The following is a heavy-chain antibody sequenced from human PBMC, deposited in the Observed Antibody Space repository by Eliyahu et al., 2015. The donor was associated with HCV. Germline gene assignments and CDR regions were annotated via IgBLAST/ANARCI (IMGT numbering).Heavy chain of an antibody. V-gene: IGHV4-39*01. CDR2: IYYSGST. Sequence: QLQLQESGPGLVKPSETLSLTSTVSGSSISSSSYYWGWIRQPPGKGLEWIGSIYYSGSTYYNPSLKSRVTISVDTSKNQFSLKLSSVTAADTAVYYCASGTVPYDFWSGPSWYFDYWGQGTLVTVSS. J-gene: IGHJ4*02. CDR3: ASGTVPYDFWSGPSWYFDY. CDR1: GSSISSSSYY. D-gene: IGHD3-3*01.